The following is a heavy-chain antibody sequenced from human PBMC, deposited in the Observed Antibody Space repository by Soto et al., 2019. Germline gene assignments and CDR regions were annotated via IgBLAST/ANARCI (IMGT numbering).Heavy chain of an antibody. CDR3: ATKPPYSTVWYYFDY. D-gene: IGHD2-2*01. CDR1: GGSISSGDYY. Sequence: PSETLSLTCTVSGGSISSGDYYWSWIRQPPGKGLEWIGYIYYSGSTYYNPSLKSRVTISVDTSKNQFSLNLSSVTAADTAVYYCATKPPYSTVWYYFDYWGQGALVTVSS. V-gene: IGHV4-30-4*01. J-gene: IGHJ4*02. CDR2: IYYSGST.